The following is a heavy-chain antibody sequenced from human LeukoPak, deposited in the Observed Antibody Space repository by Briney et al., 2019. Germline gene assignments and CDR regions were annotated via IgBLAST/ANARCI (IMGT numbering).Heavy chain of an antibody. CDR3: ARAPGEGWFDP. CDR2: IKQDGSEK. Sequence: GGSLRLSCAASGFTFSSYWMSWVRQAPGKGLEWVASIKQDGSEKYYVDSVKGRFTIFRDNAKNSLYLQMNSLRAEDTALYYCARAPGEGWFDPWGQGTLVTVSS. V-gene: IGHV3-7*01. CDR1: GFTFSSYW. D-gene: IGHD4-17*01. J-gene: IGHJ5*02.